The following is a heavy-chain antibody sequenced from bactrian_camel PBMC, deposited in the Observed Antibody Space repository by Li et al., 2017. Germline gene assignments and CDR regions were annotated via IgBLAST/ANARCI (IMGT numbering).Heavy chain of an antibody. CDR3: ASSQALAACDNPLAYHS. CDR1: GFTFSNYA. CDR2: VNGYGNTI. D-gene: IGHD1*01. V-gene: IGHV3S40*01. J-gene: IGHJ4*01. Sequence: VQLVESGGGSVHPGGSLNLSCVASGFTFSNYAMMWLRQAPGKGLEWVAGVNGYGNTIYYADSVKGRFTISRDNAKNTVYLQMNSLKPEDTAMYYCASSQALAACDNPLAYHSWGQGTQVTVS.